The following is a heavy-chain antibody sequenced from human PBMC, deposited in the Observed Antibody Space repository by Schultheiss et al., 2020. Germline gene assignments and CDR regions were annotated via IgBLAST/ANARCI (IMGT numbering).Heavy chain of an antibody. CDR3: ARVGSGSYPAQNWFDP. Sequence: GGSLRLSCAVSGLTFSSYAMSWVRQAPGKGLEWVSGISGSSGSTYYADSVKGRFTISRDNSKDTLYLQMNSLRAEDTAVYYCARVGSGSYPAQNWFDPWGQGTLVTVSS. CDR1: GLTFSSYA. CDR2: ISGSSGST. D-gene: IGHD3-10*01. V-gene: IGHV3-23*01. J-gene: IGHJ5*02.